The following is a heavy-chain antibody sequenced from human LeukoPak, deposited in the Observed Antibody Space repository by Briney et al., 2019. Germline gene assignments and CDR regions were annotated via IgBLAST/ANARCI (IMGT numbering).Heavy chain of an antibody. V-gene: IGHV3-48*03. CDR3: ARVLRYSYGYSGGFDY. J-gene: IGHJ4*02. Sequence: PGGSLRLSCAASGFTFSSYEMNWVRQAPGKGLEWVSYISSSGSTIYYADSVKGRFTISRDNAKNSLYLQMNSLRAEDTAVYYCARVLRYSYGYSGGFDYWGQGTLVTVSS. D-gene: IGHD5-18*01. CDR2: ISSSGSTI. CDR1: GFTFSSYE.